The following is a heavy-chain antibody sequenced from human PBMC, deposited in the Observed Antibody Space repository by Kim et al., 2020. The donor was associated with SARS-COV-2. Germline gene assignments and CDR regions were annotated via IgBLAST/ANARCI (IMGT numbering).Heavy chain of an antibody. D-gene: IGHD3-3*01. Sequence: NPSLKSRLTISVDTSKNRFSRRLNSVNAADTAVYYCARQTYDFWTGYGDSWGQGTLVTVSS. CDR3: ARQTYDFWTGYGDS. V-gene: IGHV4-39*01. J-gene: IGHJ4*02.